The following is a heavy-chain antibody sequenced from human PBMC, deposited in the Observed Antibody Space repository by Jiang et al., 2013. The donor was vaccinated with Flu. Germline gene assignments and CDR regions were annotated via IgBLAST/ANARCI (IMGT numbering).Heavy chain of an antibody. V-gene: IGHV1-18*01. CDR3: ARDFYCPGGGCWDCFDP. D-gene: IGHD2-8*02. CDR1: GGTFSSYA. Sequence: SGAEVKKPGSSVKVSCKASGGTFSSYAISWVRQAPGQGLEWMGWISTWNGDTNYAKKIQGRVTTTTDTSTSTAYMELRSLRSDDTAVYYCARDFYCPGGGCWDCFDPWGQGTLVTVSS. J-gene: IGHJ5*02. CDR2: ISTWNGDT.